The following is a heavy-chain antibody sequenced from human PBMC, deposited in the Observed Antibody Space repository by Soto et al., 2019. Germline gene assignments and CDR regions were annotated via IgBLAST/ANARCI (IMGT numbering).Heavy chain of an antibody. V-gene: IGHV1-18*01. D-gene: IGHD3-22*01. Sequence: ASVKVSCKASGYTFTSYGISWVRQAPGQGLEWMGWISAYNGNTNYAQKLQGRVTITRDTSASTVYLDLSSLSSEDTAFYYCARTGHSGSYDYWGQGTLVTVSS. CDR1: GYTFTSYG. J-gene: IGHJ4*02. CDR2: ISAYNGNT. CDR3: ARTGHSGSYDY.